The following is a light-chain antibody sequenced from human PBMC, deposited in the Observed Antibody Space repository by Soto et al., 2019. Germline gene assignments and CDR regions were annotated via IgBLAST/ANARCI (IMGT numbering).Light chain of an antibody. Sequence: TRSPGTLSLSPGEIATLSCRASQSVSSSYLAWYQQKPGQAPRLLIYGASSRATGIPDRFSGSGSGTDFTLTISRLEPEDFAVYYCPQYGSSPRTFGQGTKVDIK. CDR2: GAS. J-gene: IGKJ1*01. CDR1: QSVSSSY. V-gene: IGKV3-20*01. CDR3: PQYGSSPRT.